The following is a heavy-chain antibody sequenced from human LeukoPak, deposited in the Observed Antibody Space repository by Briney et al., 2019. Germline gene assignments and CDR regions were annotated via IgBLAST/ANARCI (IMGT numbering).Heavy chain of an antibody. J-gene: IGHJ3*02. CDR1: GYTFTGYY. D-gene: IGHD2-2*01. V-gene: IGHV1-2*02. CDR2: INPNSGGT. Sequence: ASVKVSCKASGYTFTGYYMHWVRQAPGQGLEWMGWINPNSGGTNYAQKFQGRVTMTRDTSISTAYMELSRLRSHDTAVYYCARDCSSTNYQGAFDIWGQGTMVTVSS. CDR3: ARDCSSTNYQGAFDI.